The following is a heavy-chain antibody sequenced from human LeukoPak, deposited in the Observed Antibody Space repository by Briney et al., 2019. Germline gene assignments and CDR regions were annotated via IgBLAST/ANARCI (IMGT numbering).Heavy chain of an antibody. CDR1: GFPFSSYW. D-gene: IGHD6-6*01. CDR3: ARERGSSSGIDY. Sequence: TPGGSLRLSCAASGFPFSSYWMSWVRQAPGKGLEWIGYIYHSGSTYYNPSLKSRVTISVDRSKNQFSLKLSSVTTADTAVYYCARERGSSSGIDYWGQGTLVTVSS. J-gene: IGHJ4*02. CDR2: IYHSGST. V-gene: IGHV4-4*02.